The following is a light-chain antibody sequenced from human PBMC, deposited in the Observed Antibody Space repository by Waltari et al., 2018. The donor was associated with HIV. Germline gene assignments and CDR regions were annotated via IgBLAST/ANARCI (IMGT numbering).Light chain of an antibody. CDR2: WAT. CDR3: QQYYSSPFG. Sequence: DIVLTQSRDSLAVSLGERATINCRSSQSVLNSANKENYLAWYQQKPGQPPKLLIYWATTRESVVPDRCSGRASGTDFTLTISSLQAEDVAVYYCQQYYSSPFGFGPGTRVDIK. CDR1: QSVLNSANKENY. V-gene: IGKV4-1*01. J-gene: IGKJ3*01.